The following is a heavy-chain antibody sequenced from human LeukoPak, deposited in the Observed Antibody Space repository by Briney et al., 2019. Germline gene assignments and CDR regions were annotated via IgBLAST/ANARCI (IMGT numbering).Heavy chain of an antibody. CDR2: IYYSGST. CDR1: GGSISSSDYY. D-gene: IGHD5-18*01. V-gene: IGHV4-39*07. Sequence: TSETLSLTCTVSGGSISSSDYYWGWIRQPPGKGLEWIGSIYYSGSTYYNPSLKSRVTISVDTSKNQFSLKLSSVTAADTAVYYCARDRGGYTYSHDYWGQGTLVTVSS. J-gene: IGHJ4*02. CDR3: ARDRGGYTYSHDY.